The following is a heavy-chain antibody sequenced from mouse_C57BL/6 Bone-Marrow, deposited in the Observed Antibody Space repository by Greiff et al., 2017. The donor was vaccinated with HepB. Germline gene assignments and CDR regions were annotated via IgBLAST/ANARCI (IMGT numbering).Heavy chain of an antibody. CDR1: GFTFTDYY. CDR3: ARSRNYSY. CDR2: IRNKANGYTT. D-gene: IGHD2-1*01. J-gene: IGHJ3*01. Sequence: EVNVVESGGGLVQPGGSLSLSCAASGFTFTDYYMSWVRQPPGKALEWLGFIRNKANGYTTEYSASVKGRFTISRDNSQSILYLQMNALRAEDSATYYCARSRNYSYWGQGTLVTVSA. V-gene: IGHV7-3*01.